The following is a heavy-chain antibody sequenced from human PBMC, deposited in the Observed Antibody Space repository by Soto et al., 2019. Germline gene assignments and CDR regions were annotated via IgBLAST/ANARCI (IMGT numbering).Heavy chain of an antibody. V-gene: IGHV3-73*01. J-gene: IGHJ5*02. CDR1: GFTFSGSA. CDR2: IRSKSNSYAT. Sequence: GGSLRLSCAASGFTFSGSAMHWVRQASGKGLEWVGRIRSKSNSYATAYAASVKGRFTISRDDSKNTAYLQMNSLKSEDTVVYYCTRREGYCSSTNCPNWFDPWGQGTLVTVS. D-gene: IGHD2-2*01. CDR3: TRREGYCSSTNCPNWFDP.